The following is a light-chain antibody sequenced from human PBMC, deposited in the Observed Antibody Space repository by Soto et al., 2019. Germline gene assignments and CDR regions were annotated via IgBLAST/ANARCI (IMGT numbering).Light chain of an antibody. Sequence: IVMTQSPATLSVSQGERATLSCRASQSVRNNLAWYQQRPGQAPRLLIYDASHRATGIPARFSGSGFGTDFTLTISSLEPEDAAVYYCQQRSNWPPITFGQGTRLEIK. CDR1: QSVRNN. CDR2: DAS. V-gene: IGKV3-11*01. CDR3: QQRSNWPPIT. J-gene: IGKJ5*01.